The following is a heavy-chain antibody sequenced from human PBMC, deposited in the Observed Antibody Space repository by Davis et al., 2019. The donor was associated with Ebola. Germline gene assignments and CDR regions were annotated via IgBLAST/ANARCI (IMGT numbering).Heavy chain of an antibody. Sequence: PGGSLRLSCAASGFTFSRYAMSWVRQAPGKGLEWVSALSGSGGSTYYADSAKGRFTISRDNSKNKLYLQMNSLRAEDTAVYYCAKAQVIVVVLGYFDYWGQGTLVTVSS. CDR2: LSGSGGST. CDR3: AKAQVIVVVLGYFDY. V-gene: IGHV3-23*01. D-gene: IGHD3-22*01. CDR1: GFTFSRYA. J-gene: IGHJ4*02.